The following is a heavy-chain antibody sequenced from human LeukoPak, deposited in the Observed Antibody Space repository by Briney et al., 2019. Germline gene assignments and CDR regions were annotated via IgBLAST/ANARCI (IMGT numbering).Heavy chain of an antibody. D-gene: IGHD1-26*01. CDR1: GYTFSTYG. Sequence: ASVNVSCKASGYTFSTYGFSWVRQAPGQGLEWMGWISAFNGNTDYPQKFQGRVTMTTDTSTSTAYMELRSLRSDDTAVYYCARASISGSYYFTYWGQGTLVTVSS. V-gene: IGHV1-18*01. CDR3: ARASISGSYYFTY. CDR2: ISAFNGNT. J-gene: IGHJ4*02.